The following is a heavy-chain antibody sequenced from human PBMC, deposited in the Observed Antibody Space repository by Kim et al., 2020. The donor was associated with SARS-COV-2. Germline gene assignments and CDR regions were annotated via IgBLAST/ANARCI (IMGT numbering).Heavy chain of an antibody. CDR2: ISAYNGNT. CDR3: ARDAPWYIVVGTAGIDY. V-gene: IGHV1-18*01. D-gene: IGHD2-21*02. J-gene: IGHJ4*02. Sequence: ASVKVSCKASGYTFTSYGISWVRQAPGQGLEWMGWISAYNGNTNYAQKLQGRVTMTTDTSTSTAYKELRSLRSDDTAVYYCARDAPWYIVVGTAGIDYWGQGTLVTVSS. CDR1: GYTFTSYG.